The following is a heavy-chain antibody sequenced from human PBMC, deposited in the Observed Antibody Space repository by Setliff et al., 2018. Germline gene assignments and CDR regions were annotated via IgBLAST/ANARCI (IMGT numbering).Heavy chain of an antibody. J-gene: IGHJ5*02. V-gene: IGHV3-15*01. Sequence: GGSLRLSCSVSGITFKNAWMTWVRQAPGKGPEWVGRIKSSREGATSDYGAPAKGRFTISRDDSKNMIYLQMNNLRTEDTGVYYCARDVYDFRTGQADPWGQGTLVTGSS. D-gene: IGHD3-3*01. CDR3: ARDVYDFRTGQADP. CDR1: GITFKNAW. CDR2: IKSSREGATS.